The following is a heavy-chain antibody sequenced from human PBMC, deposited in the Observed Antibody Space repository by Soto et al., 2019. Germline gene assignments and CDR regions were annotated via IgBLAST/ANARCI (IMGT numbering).Heavy chain of an antibody. V-gene: IGHV3-30*19. CDR1: GFRFKSFV. Sequence: QVQLVESGGGVVQPGTSLRLSCAASGFRFKSFVMHWVRQAPGKGLEWVAFTSYDGNNKDYGDSVKGRFTVSRDNAQNTLHLHRDLLRPEDTALYYGARWGTTGGFDLWGQGTLVAVSA. CDR3: ARWGTTGGFDL. D-gene: IGHD3-16*01. CDR2: TSYDGNNK. J-gene: IGHJ4*02.